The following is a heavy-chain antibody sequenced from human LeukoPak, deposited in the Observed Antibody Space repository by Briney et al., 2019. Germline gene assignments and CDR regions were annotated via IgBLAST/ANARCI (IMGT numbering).Heavy chain of an antibody. CDR1: GYTFTSYY. CDR2: INPSGGST. V-gene: IGHV1-46*01. D-gene: IGHD3-10*01. CDR3: ARDPSRVRGVRRYYFDY. Sequence: ASVKVSCKASGYTFTSYYMHWVRQAPGQGLEWMEIINPSGGSTSYAQKFQGRVTMTRDTSTSTVYMELSSLRSEDTAVYYCARDPSRVRGVRRYYFDYWGQGTLVTVSS. J-gene: IGHJ4*02.